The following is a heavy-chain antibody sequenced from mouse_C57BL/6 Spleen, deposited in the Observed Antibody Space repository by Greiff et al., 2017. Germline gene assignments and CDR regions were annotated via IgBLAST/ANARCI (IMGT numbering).Heavy chain of an antibody. CDR3: ARGCITTVVATGNFDV. Sequence: VQLQQPGAELVRPGSSVKLSCKASGYTFTSYWMDWVKQRPGQGLEWIGNIYPSDSDTHYTQTFKDKATLTVDKSYSTAYMQLSSLTSEDSAVYYCARGCITTVVATGNFDVWGQGTTLTVSS. D-gene: IGHD1-1*01. CDR2: IYPSDSDT. V-gene: IGHV1-61*01. J-gene: IGHJ2*01. CDR1: GYTFTSYW.